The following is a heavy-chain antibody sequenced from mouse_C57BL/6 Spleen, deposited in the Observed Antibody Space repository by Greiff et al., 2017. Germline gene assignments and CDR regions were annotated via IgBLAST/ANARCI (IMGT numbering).Heavy chain of an antibody. Sequence: EVHLVESGGGLVQPGGSLKLSCAASGFTFSDYYMYWVRQTPEKRLEWVAYISNGGGSTYYPDTVKGRFTISRDNAKNTLYLQMSRLKSEDTAMYYCARHYDYDYAMDYWGQGTSVTVSS. CDR1: GFTFSDYY. CDR2: ISNGGGST. J-gene: IGHJ4*01. D-gene: IGHD2-4*01. CDR3: ARHYDYDYAMDY. V-gene: IGHV5-12*01.